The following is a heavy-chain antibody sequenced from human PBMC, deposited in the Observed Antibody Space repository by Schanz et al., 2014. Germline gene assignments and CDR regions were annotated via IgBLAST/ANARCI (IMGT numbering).Heavy chain of an antibody. CDR1: GYIFINSG. CDR2: INTGSGDT. D-gene: IGHD3-9*01. CDR3: ARDAADFYDILTEEDY. Sequence: QVQLVQSGAEVKKPGASVRVSCKASGYIFINSGISWVRQAPGQGLEWMGWINTGSGDTKYSQNFQGRVTITRDTSASTAYMELSSLRSDDTAVYYCARDAADFYDILTEEDYWGQGTLVTVSS. V-gene: IGHV1-18*01. J-gene: IGHJ4*02.